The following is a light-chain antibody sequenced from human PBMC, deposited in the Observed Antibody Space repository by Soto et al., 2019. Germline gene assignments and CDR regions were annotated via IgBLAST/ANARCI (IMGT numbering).Light chain of an antibody. CDR1: SSDVGAYNF. V-gene: IGLV2-14*03. CDR2: DVS. J-gene: IGLJ1*01. CDR3: GSYTTSSNYV. Sequence: QSALTQPASVSGSPGLSITISCTGTSSDVGAYNFVSWYQQHPDKAPKLMIFDVSNRPSGVSNRFSGSKSGTTASLTISGLQSGDEAEYYCGSYTTSSNYVFGTGTKVTVL.